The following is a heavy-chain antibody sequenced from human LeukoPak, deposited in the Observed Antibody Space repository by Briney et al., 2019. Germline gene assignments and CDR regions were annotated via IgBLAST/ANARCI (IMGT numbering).Heavy chain of an antibody. J-gene: IGHJ5*02. CDR1: GGSFSGYY. CDR3: ARGPSVRGVILLISNWFDP. Sequence: SGTLSLTCAVYGGSFSGYYWSWIRQPPGKGLEWIGEINHSGSTNYNPSLKSRVTISVDTSKNQFSLKLSSVTAADTAVYYCARGPSVRGVILLISNWFDPWGQGTLVTVSS. D-gene: IGHD3-10*01. CDR2: INHSGST. V-gene: IGHV4-34*01.